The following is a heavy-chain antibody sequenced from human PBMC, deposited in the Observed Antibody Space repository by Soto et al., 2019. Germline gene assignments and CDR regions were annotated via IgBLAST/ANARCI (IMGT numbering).Heavy chain of an antibody. CDR1: GYTFTSYG. J-gene: IGHJ3*02. CDR2: ISAYNGNT. CDR3: ARGASCGGGSCYSGNDAFDI. Sequence: QVQLVQSGAEVKKPGASWKVSCKVSGYTFTSYGISWVRQAPGQGLEWMGWISAYNGNTNYAQKCQDRVTMTTDTSTSTAYMELSSLRSDDTAVYYCARGASCGGGSCYSGNDAFDIWGQGTMVTVSS. D-gene: IGHD2-15*01. V-gene: IGHV1-18*01.